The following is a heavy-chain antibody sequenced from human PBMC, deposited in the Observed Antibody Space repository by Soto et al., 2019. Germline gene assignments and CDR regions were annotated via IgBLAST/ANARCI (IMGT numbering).Heavy chain of an antibody. V-gene: IGHV1-46*01. CDR3: ARYDYNGYYFDY. D-gene: IGHD4-4*01. CDR1: GYTFSTYY. CDR2: INPSGGST. Sequence: ASVKVSCKASGYTFSTYYMHWVRQAPGQGYEWMGIINPSGGSTTYAQKFQGRVTMTRDTSTTTVYMELGSLKSEDTAVYYCARYDYNGYYFDYWGQGTLVTVSS. J-gene: IGHJ4*02.